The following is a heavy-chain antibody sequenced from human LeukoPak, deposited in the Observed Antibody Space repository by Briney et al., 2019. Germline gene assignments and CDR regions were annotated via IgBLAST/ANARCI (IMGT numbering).Heavy chain of an antibody. V-gene: IGHV1-18*01. CDR1: GYIFTSYA. D-gene: IGHD2-2*01. Sequence: ASVKVSCKASGYIFTSYAISWVRQAPGQGLEWMGWISAYSGNTNYVQKLQGRVTMTEDTSTDTAYMELSSLRSEDTAVYYCATVVPAQPQADYYGMDVWGQGTTVTVSS. J-gene: IGHJ6*02. CDR3: ATVVPAQPQADYYGMDV. CDR2: ISAYSGNT.